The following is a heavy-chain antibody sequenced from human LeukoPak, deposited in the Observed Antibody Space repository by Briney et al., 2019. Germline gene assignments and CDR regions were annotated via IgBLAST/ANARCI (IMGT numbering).Heavy chain of an antibody. CDR2: INSDGSST. V-gene: IGHV3-74*01. CDR3: ARWGVLRSYDFWSGPPADYYYYYMDV. CDR1: GFTFSSYW. Sequence: RTGGSLRLSCAASGFTFSSYWMHWVRQAPGKGLVWVSRINSDGSSTSYADSVKGRFTISRDNAKNTLYLQMNSLRAEDTAVYYCARWGVLRSYDFWSGPPADYYYYYMDVWGKGTTVTVSS. D-gene: IGHD3-3*01. J-gene: IGHJ6*03.